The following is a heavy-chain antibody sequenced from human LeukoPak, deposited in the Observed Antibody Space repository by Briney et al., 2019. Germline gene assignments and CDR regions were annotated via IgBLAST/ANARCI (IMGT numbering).Heavy chain of an antibody. V-gene: IGHV3-21*04. D-gene: IGHD6-19*01. CDR2: ITTSSTYI. CDR3: AKDIGSGWDYGGFDY. J-gene: IGHJ4*02. CDR1: GFSFSTYN. Sequence: GGSLRLSCAASGFSFSTYNMNWVRQAPGKGLEWVSSITTSSTYIYYADSVKGRFTISRDNAKNSLYLQMNSLRAEDTALYYCAKDIGSGWDYGGFDYWGQGTLVTVSS.